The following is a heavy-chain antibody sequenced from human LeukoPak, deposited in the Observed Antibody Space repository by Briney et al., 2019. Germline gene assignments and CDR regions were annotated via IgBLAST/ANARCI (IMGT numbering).Heavy chain of an antibody. J-gene: IGHJ5*02. V-gene: IGHV4-4*07. Sequence: SETLSLTCTVSGGSISSYYWSWIRQPAGKGLEWIGRIYTSGSTNYNPSLKSRVTISVDTSKNQFSLKLSSVTAADTAVYYCARDRDRNWGNNWFDPWGQGTLVTVSS. CDR3: ARDRDRNWGNNWFDP. CDR2: IYTSGST. CDR1: GGSISSYY. D-gene: IGHD7-27*01.